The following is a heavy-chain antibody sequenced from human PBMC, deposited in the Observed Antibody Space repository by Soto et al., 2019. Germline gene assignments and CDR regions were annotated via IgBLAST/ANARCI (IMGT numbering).Heavy chain of an antibody. CDR3: VRPLPSGRNYGLDV. J-gene: IGHJ6*02. CDR2: IYDNGTT. Sequence: EVQLVESGGGLIQPGGSLRLSCAASGLTVSNAYMAWVRQAQGMGLEWVSVIYDNGTTYYADSVKGRFTISRDTSTNTLSLQMDSLRAEDTAVYYCVRPLPSGRNYGLDVWGQVTTVTVSS. CDR1: GLTVSNAY. V-gene: IGHV3-53*01. D-gene: IGHD3-10*01.